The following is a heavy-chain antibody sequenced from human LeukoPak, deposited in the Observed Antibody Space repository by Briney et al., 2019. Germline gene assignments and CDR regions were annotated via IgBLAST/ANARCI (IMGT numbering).Heavy chain of an antibody. Sequence: HGESLKISCKGSGYSFTSYWIAWVRQMPGKGLEWMGIIYPGDSDTTYSPSFQGQVTISADKSISTAYLQWSSLKASDTAMYYCARWNSVDCSGGSCLNYYYYYGMDVWGQGTTVTVSS. CDR2: IYPGDSDT. V-gene: IGHV5-51*01. CDR1: GYSFTSYW. J-gene: IGHJ6*02. CDR3: ARWNSVDCSGGSCLNYYYYYGMDV. D-gene: IGHD2-15*01.